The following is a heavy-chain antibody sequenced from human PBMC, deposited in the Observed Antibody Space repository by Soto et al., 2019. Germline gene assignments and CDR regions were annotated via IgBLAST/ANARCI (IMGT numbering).Heavy chain of an antibody. D-gene: IGHD2-21*02. V-gene: IGHV4-61*01. J-gene: IGHJ4*02. CDR2: IYYSGST. CDR1: GGSVSSGSYY. Sequence: QVQLQQESGPGLVKPSETLSLTCTVSGGSVSSGSYYWSWIRQPPGKGLEWIGYIYYSGSTNYNPSFKSRVTISVDTSKNQFTLKLSSVTAADTAVYYCARRSHCGGDCYWFDYWGQGTLVTVSS. CDR3: ARRSHCGGDCYWFDY.